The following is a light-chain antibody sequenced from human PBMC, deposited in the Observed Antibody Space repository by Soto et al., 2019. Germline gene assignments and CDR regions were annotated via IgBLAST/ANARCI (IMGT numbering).Light chain of an antibody. Sequence: QSALTQPASVSGSPGQSITISCTGTSSDVGSYNLLSWYQQHPGRAPKLMIYEGSKRPSGVSNRFSGSKSGNTASLTISGLQAKDEADYYCSSYAGSWNWVFGGGTKVTVL. CDR2: EGS. V-gene: IGLV2-23*01. CDR3: SSYAGSWNWV. CDR1: SSDVGSYNL. J-gene: IGLJ3*02.